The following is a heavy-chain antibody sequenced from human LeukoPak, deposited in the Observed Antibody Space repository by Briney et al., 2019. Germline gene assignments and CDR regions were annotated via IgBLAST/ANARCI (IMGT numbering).Heavy chain of an antibody. CDR3: ARCTSTSCYNFDY. Sequence: SETLSLTCTVSGGSINSGRYYWNWIRQSAGKGLEWIGHIYTTGSTNCSPSLRSRVTISLDTSKNQFSLKLNSVTAADTAVYYCARCTSTSCYNFDYWGQGTLVTVSS. J-gene: IGHJ4*02. D-gene: IGHD2-2*02. CDR1: GGSINSGRYY. CDR2: IYTTGST. V-gene: IGHV4-61*09.